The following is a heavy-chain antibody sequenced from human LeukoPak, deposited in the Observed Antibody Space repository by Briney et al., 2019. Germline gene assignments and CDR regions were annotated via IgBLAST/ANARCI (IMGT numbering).Heavy chain of an antibody. Sequence: SETLSLTCAVYGESFSGFHWSWIRQPPGKGLEWIGEINHSGSTNYNPSPKSRVTISVDTSKNQFSLKLSSVTAADTAVYYCARRGSGWSYWGQGTLVTVSS. CDR2: INHSGST. CDR3: ARRGSGWSY. J-gene: IGHJ4*02. D-gene: IGHD6-19*01. CDR1: GESFSGFH. V-gene: IGHV4-34*01.